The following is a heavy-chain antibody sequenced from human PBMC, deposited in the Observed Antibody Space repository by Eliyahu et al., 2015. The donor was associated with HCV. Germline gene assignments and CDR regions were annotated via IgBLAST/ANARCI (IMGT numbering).Heavy chain of an antibody. J-gene: IGHJ5*02. Sequence: QVQLQESGPGLVKPSETLSLTCAVSGYSISSGYYWGWIRQPPGKGLEWIGSIYHSGSTYYNPSLKSRVTISVDTSKNQFSLKLSSVTAADTAVYYCAREDRYYDIFKEFDPWGQGTLVTVSS. CDR3: AREDRYYDIFKEFDP. CDR2: IYHSGST. D-gene: IGHD3-9*01. CDR1: GYSISSGYY. V-gene: IGHV4-38-2*02.